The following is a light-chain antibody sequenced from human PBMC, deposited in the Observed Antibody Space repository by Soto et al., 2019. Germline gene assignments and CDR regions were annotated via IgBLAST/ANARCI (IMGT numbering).Light chain of an antibody. CDR3: QQYNNWPLT. CDR2: DAS. J-gene: IGKJ4*01. V-gene: IGKV3-15*01. Sequence: LAQSPATLSLSPGERATLSCTASQGISSTYLAWYQQKPGQAPRLLIYDASTRATGIPARFSGSGSGTEFTLTISTLQSEDFAVYYCQQYNNWPLTFGGGTRWIS. CDR1: QGISSTY.